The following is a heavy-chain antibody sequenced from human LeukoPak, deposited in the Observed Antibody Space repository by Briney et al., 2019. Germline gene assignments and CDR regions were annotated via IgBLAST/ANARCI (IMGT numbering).Heavy chain of an antibody. D-gene: IGHD4-17*01. V-gene: IGHV3-23*01. J-gene: IGHJ4*02. Sequence: PGGSLRLSGAASGFTFSSYAMSWVRQAPGKGLEWVSAISGSGGSTYYADSVKGRFTISRDNSKNTLYLQMNSLRAEDTAVYYCAKGNYGDYMTAFDYWGQGTLVTVPS. CDR3: AKGNYGDYMTAFDY. CDR2: ISGSGGST. CDR1: GFTFSSYA.